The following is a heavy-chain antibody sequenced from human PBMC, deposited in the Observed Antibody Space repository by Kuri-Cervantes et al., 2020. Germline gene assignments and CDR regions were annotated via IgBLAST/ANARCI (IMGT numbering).Heavy chain of an antibody. J-gene: IGHJ2*01. CDR3: ARVRMTDYNFWSGGYWYFDL. D-gene: IGHD3-3*01. CDR1: GFTFSSYW. V-gene: IGHV3-7*02. Sequence: GESLKISCAASGFTFSSYWMTWVRQAPGKGLEWVANIKEDGSEKYYVDSVKGRFTISRDNAKNSLYLQMNSLRAEDTAVYYCARVRMTDYNFWSGGYWYFDLWDRGTLVTVSS. CDR2: IKEDGSEK.